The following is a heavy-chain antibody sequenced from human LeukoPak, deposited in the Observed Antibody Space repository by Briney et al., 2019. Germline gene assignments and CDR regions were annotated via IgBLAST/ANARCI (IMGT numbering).Heavy chain of an antibody. CDR3: ARDKGYGDYLEAKDY. CDR2: ISAYNGNT. Sequence: ASVKVSCKASGYTFTSYGISWVRQAPGQGLEWMGWISAYNGNTNYAQKLQGRVTMTTDTSTSTAYMELRSLRSDDTAVYYCARDKGYGDYLEAKDYWGQGTLVTVSS. D-gene: IGHD4-17*01. J-gene: IGHJ4*02. V-gene: IGHV1-18*01. CDR1: GYTFTSYG.